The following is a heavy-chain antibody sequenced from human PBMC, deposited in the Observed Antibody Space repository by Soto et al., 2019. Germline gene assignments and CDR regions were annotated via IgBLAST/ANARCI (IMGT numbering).Heavy chain of an antibody. V-gene: IGHV3-15*01. CDR2: IKSKTDGGTT. CDR1: GFTFSNAW. Sequence: GGSLRLSCAASGFTFSNAWMSWVRQAPGKGLEWVGRIKSKTDGGTTDYAAPVKGRFTISRDDSKNTLYLQMNSLKTEDTAVYFLSPGAPNNFDFWSCYLCFWGPGTL. J-gene: IGHJ4*02. CDR3: SPGAPNNFDFWSCYLCF. D-gene: IGHD3-3*01.